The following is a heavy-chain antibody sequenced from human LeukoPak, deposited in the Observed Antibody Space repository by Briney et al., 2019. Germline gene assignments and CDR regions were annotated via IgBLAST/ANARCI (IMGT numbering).Heavy chain of an antibody. V-gene: IGHV1-8*01. CDR2: MSPNSGNP. D-gene: IGHD6-13*01. J-gene: IGHJ4*02. Sequence: ASVTVSCMASGYTFTSYGINWVRQATAQGLEWMGWMSPNSGNPGYAQKLQGRVIMSRNTSISTAYIELSSLRSEDTAVYYCARTSGIAAAAGYWGQGPLVSVSS. CDR1: GYTFTSYG. CDR3: ARTSGIAAAAGY.